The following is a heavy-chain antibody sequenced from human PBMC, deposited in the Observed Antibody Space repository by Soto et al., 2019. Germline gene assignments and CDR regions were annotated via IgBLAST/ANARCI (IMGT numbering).Heavy chain of an antibody. V-gene: IGHV3-15*07. D-gene: IGHD7-27*01. J-gene: IGHJ4*01. CDR3: TTDPLFTGEVVRFNF. CDR1: GFTFSSAW. Sequence: EVRLVESGGGLVEPGGSLRLSCAASGFTFSSAWINWVRQAPGKGLEWVGRIKSKTNGGTTDFAAPVKGRFPISRDASEDMVYLQTHSLKTDDTAAYYCTTDPLFTGEVVRFNFWGHGTLVTVAS. CDR2: IKSKTNGGTT.